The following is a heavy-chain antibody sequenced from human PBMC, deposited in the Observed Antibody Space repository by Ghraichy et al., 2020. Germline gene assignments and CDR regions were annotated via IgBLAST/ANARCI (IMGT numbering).Heavy chain of an antibody. Sequence: GGSLRLSCAASGFTFSSYAMSWVRQAPGKGLEWVSSISGTDGTTYYADSVKGRFTISRDNSKNTLYLQIYSLRAEDTAVFYCARSEWRRTLYILHSMDVWGQGTTVTVSS. CDR1: GFTFSSYA. D-gene: IGHD3-3*01. CDR3: ARSEWRRTLYILHSMDV. CDR2: ISGTDGTT. V-gene: IGHV3-23*01. J-gene: IGHJ6*02.